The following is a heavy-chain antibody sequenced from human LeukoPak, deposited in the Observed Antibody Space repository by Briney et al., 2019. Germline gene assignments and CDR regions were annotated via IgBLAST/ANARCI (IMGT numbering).Heavy chain of an antibody. Sequence: PSGTLSLTCAVSGVSISGNLWWTWVRQPPGKGLEWIAEIHHSGSINYNPSLKSRVTISVDKAKNQFSLNLNSVTAADTAVYYCARGGDRSFDYWGQGTLVTVSS. CDR1: GVSISGNLW. V-gene: IGHV4-4*02. J-gene: IGHJ4*02. CDR2: IHHSGSI. CDR3: ARGGDRSFDY. D-gene: IGHD3-10*01.